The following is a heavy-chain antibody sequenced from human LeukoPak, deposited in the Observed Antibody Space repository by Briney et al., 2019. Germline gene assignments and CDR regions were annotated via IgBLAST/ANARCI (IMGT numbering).Heavy chain of an antibody. CDR1: GFTFGKYW. CDR2: IKLDGSEK. J-gene: IGHJ4*02. D-gene: IGHD3-3*01. Sequence: GGSLRLSCVASGFTFGKYWMSWVRQAPGKGLEWVANIKLDGSEKNYVDSVKGRFTISRDNTKNSLYLQMNSLRAEDMAVFYCARDQYDTWSRRGNFDSWGQGTLVIVSS. CDR3: ARDQYDTWSRRGNFDS. V-gene: IGHV3-7*03.